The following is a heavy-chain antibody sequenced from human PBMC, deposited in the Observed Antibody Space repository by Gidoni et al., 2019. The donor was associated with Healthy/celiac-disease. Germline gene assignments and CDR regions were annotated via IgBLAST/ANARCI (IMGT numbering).Heavy chain of an antibody. J-gene: IGHJ4*02. D-gene: IGHD3-16*01. Sequence: EVQLLESGGGLVQPGGSLRLSCAASGFTFSSYAMSWVRQAPGKGLEWVSAISGSGGSTYYADSVKGRFTISRDNSKNTLYLQMNSLRAEDTAVYYCARDYDYVWGSYRVRWYLDYWGQGTLVTVSS. CDR3: ARDYDYVWGSYRVRWYLDY. CDR2: ISGSGGST. CDR1: GFTFSSYA. V-gene: IGHV3-23*01.